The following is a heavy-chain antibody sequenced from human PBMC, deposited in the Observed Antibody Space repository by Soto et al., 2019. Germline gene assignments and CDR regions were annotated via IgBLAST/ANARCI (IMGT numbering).Heavy chain of an antibody. J-gene: IGHJ5*02. Sequence: GGSLRLSCAASGFSITNAWMTWVRQPPGKGLEWVGRIKSKTDGGTTDYVAPVKGRFTISRDDSKNTLYLQMNSLRAEDTAVYYCAKFYGGNSAHTYTIDPWGQGTLVTVSS. CDR1: GFSITNAW. V-gene: IGHV3-15*01. CDR2: IKSKTDGGTT. CDR3: AKFYGGNSAHTYTIDP. D-gene: IGHD2-21*02.